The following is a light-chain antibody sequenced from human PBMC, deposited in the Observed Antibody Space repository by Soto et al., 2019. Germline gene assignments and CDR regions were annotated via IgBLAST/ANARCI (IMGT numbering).Light chain of an antibody. J-gene: IGKJ3*01. CDR3: QQYNNWPFT. Sequence: EIVMXQXPXXLSVSPGERATLSCRASQSVSSNLAWYQQKPGQAPRLLIYGASTRATGIPARFSGSGSGTEFTLTISSLQSEDFAVYYCQQYNNWPFTFGPGTKVDIK. CDR1: QSVSSN. CDR2: GAS. V-gene: IGKV3-15*01.